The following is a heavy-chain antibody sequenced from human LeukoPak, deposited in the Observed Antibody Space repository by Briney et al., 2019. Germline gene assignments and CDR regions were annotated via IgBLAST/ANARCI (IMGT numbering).Heavy chain of an antibody. J-gene: IGHJ4*02. V-gene: IGHV6-1*01. D-gene: IGHD6-13*01. Sequence: SQTLSLTCAFSGDSVSSNNAVWNWIRHSPSRGLEWLGRTYYESKWYNDYVGSVKSRITINPDISKNQFSLQIYSVTPEDTAVYYCARYTRSRPYYFDFWGQGTLVTVSS. CDR2: TYYESKWYN. CDR3: ARYTRSRPYYFDF. CDR1: GDSVSSNNAV.